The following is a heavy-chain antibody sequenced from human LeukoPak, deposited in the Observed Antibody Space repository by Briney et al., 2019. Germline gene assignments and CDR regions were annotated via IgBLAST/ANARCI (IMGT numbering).Heavy chain of an antibody. D-gene: IGHD2-15*01. J-gene: IGHJ4*02. V-gene: IGHV4-39*07. Sequence: SETLSLTCTVSGGSISSSSYYWGWIRQSPGKGLEWIGSIYYTGSTYYNPSLKSRVTISVDTSKNQLSLKLSSVTAADTAVYYCAKFDRAATYFDCWGQGTLVTVSS. CDR1: GGSISSSSYY. CDR2: IYYTGST. CDR3: AKFDRAATYFDC.